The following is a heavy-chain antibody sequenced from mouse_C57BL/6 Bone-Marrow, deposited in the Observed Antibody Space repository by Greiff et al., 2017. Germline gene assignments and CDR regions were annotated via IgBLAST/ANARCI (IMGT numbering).Heavy chain of an antibody. Sequence: EVMLVESGGGLVQPGGSLKLSCAASGFTFSDSGMAWVRQAPRKGPEWVAFISNLAYSISFADTVTGRFTISRENAKNTLYLEMSSLRSEDTARYYCARRGDYGSSYEGYWGQGTTLTVSS. D-gene: IGHD1-1*01. V-gene: IGHV5-15*01. CDR3: ARRGDYGSSYEGY. CDR2: ISNLAYSI. CDR1: GFTFSDSG. J-gene: IGHJ2*01.